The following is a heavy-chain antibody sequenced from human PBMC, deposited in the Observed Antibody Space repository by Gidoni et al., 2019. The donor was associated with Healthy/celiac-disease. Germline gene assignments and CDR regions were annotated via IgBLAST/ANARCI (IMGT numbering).Heavy chain of an antibody. CDR2: IKQDGSEK. V-gene: IGHV3-7*01. CDR1: GFTFRSYW. J-gene: IGHJ4*02. Sequence: EVQLVESGGGLVQPGGSLRLSCAASGFTFRSYWMSWVRQAPGKGLEWVANIKQDGSEKYYVDSVKGRFTISRDNAKNSLYLQMNSLRAEDTAVYYCARVPYDSSGYYHFDYWGQGTLVTVSS. D-gene: IGHD3-22*01. CDR3: ARVPYDSSGYYHFDY.